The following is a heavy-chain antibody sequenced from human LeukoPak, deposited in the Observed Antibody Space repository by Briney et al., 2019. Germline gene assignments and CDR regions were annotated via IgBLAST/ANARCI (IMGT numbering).Heavy chain of an antibody. CDR1: GFTFSSYA. J-gene: IGHJ4*02. D-gene: IGHD3-22*01. Sequence: GRSLRLSCAASGFTFSSYAMHWVRQAPVKGLEWVAVISYDGSNKYYADSVKGRFTISRDNSKNALYLQMNSLRAEDTAVYYCARVGYDSSGHGDWGQGTLVTVSS. CDR2: ISYDGSNK. V-gene: IGHV3-30-3*01. CDR3: ARVGYDSSGHGD.